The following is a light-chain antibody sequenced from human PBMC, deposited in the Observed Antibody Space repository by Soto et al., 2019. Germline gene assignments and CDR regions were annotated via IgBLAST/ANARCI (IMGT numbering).Light chain of an antibody. Sequence: QSALTQPASVSGSPGQSITISCTGTSSDVGGYNFVSWYQHHPGKAPKLMIYDVTNPPSGVSNRFSGSKSDNTASLTIAGLQAEDEADYYCSSYISNSTHVIFGGGTKVTVL. CDR1: SSDVGGYNF. CDR2: DVT. V-gene: IGLV2-14*03. J-gene: IGLJ2*01. CDR3: SSYISNSTHVI.